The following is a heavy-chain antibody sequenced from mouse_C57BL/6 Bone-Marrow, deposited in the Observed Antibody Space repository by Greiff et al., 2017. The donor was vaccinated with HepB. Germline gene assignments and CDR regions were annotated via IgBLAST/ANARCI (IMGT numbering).Heavy chain of an antibody. CDR3: ARVRSPHYQSYYFDY. CDR1: GYTFTSYW. Sequence: VQLQQPGAELVRPGSSVKLSCKASGYTFTSYWMHWVKQRPIQGLEWIGNIDPSDSETHYNQKFKDKATLTVDKSSSTAYMQLSSLTSEDSAVYYCARVRSPHYQSYYFDYWGQGTTLTVSS. V-gene: IGHV1-52*01. D-gene: IGHD1-2*01. CDR2: IDPSDSET. J-gene: IGHJ2*01.